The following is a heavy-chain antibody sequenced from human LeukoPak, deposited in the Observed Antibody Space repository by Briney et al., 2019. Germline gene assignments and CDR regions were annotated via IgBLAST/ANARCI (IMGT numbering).Heavy chain of an antibody. CDR2: IIPIFGTA. V-gene: IGHV1-69*06. D-gene: IGHD5-12*01. CDR1: GGTFSSYA. CDR3: ARGIGPRLGYSGYGGAFDI. Sequence: GASVKVSCKASGGTFSSYAISWVRQAPGQGLEWMGGIIPIFGTANYAQKFQGRVTITADKSTSTAYMELSSLRSEDTAVYYCARGIGPRLGYSGYGGAFDIWGQGTMVTVSS. J-gene: IGHJ3*02.